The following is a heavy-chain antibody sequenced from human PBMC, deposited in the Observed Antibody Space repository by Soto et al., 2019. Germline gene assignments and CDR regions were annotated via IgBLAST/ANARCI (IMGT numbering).Heavy chain of an antibody. D-gene: IGHD2-15*01. CDR1: GYTFTSYG. CDR2: ISAYNGNT. Sequence: ASVKVSCKASGYTFTSYGISWVRQAPGQGLEWMGWISAYNGNTNYAQKLQGRVTMTTDTSTSTAYMELRSLRSDDTAVYYCARATGYCSGGSCYPARWFDPWGQGTLVTVSS. V-gene: IGHV1-18*01. J-gene: IGHJ5*02. CDR3: ARATGYCSGGSCYPARWFDP.